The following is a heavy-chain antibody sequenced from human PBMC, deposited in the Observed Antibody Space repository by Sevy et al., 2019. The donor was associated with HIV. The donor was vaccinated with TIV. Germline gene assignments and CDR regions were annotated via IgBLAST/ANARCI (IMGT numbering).Heavy chain of an antibody. D-gene: IGHD3-9*01. Sequence: GESLKISCEASGFTFSSYWMHWVRQVPGKGLVWVSRIDPDGSRTSYVDSVKGRFTISRDNAKNTLYLQMNSLGGEDTAVYYCAKDFDWPSGYWGQGTLVTVSS. CDR1: GFTFSSYW. CDR3: AKDFDWPSGY. CDR2: IDPDGSRT. V-gene: IGHV3-74*01. J-gene: IGHJ4*02.